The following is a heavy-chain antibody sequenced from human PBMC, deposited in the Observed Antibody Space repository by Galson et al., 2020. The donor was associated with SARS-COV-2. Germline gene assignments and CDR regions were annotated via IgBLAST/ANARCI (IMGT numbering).Heavy chain of an antibody. CDR1: GYSVSTTNY. V-gene: IGHV4-38-2*02. Sequence: SQTLSLTCTVSGYSVSTTNYWGWVRQPPGRGLEWIGSVYPSGTAYYNPSLKSRVTISVDTSKNQFSLRLDSVTAADTALYYCARQGVNMIVLVTVPGWYFDLWGRGTLVTVSS. J-gene: IGHJ2*01. D-gene: IGHD3-22*01. CDR2: VYPSGTA. CDR3: ARQGVNMIVLVTVPGWYFDL.